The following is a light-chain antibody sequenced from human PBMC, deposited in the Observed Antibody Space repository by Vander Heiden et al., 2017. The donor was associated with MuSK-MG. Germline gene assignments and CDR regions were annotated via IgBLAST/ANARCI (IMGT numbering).Light chain of an antibody. CDR3: QTWDSNIVV. CDR1: NVGDKS. Sequence: YEVTQPPSVPVSPGQTANFACPGANVGDKSISWYQQKPGQSPLLVIDLDAKRPSGIPERFSGSHSGNSATLTISGTQAMDEADYYCQTWDSNIVVFGGGTRLTVL. J-gene: IGLJ2*01. V-gene: IGLV3-1*01. CDR2: LDA.